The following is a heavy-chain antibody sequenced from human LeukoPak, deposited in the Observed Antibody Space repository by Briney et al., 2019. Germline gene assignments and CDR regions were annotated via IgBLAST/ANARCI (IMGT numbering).Heavy chain of an antibody. V-gene: IGHV3-21*01. CDR1: GFTFSSYG. CDR2: NTSSSSYT. D-gene: IGHD1-26*01. CDR3: ARDPYSGAYGDTYYYYMDV. J-gene: IGHJ6*03. Sequence: GGSLRLSCAASGFTFSSYGMHWVRQAPGKGLEWVSSNTSSSSYTFYADSVKGRFTISRDNARNSLYLQMNSLRAEDTAVYYCARDPYSGAYGDTYYYYMDVWGKGTTVTISS.